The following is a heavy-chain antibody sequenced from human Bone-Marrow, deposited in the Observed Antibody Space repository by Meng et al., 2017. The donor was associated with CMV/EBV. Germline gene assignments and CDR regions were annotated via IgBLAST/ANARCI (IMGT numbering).Heavy chain of an antibody. Sequence: FNSYDINWGRQATGQVLEWMGWRNPNSGNTGYAQKFQGRVTMTRNTSISTAYMELSSLRSEDTAVYYCAGSVVLIVYAIGEVWFDPWGQGTLVTVSS. CDR1: FNSYD. J-gene: IGHJ5*02. V-gene: IGHV1-8*01. D-gene: IGHD2-8*01. CDR3: AGSVVLIVYAIGEVWFDP. CDR2: RNPNSGNT.